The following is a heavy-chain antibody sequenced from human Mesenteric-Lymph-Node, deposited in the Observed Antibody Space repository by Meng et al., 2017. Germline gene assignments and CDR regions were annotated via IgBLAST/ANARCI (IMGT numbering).Heavy chain of an antibody. D-gene: IGHD6-19*01. CDR2: IYYSGST. CDR3: ARDRSSGWWN. J-gene: IGHJ4*02. CDR1: GGSISSSSYY. Sequence: GSLRLSCTVSGGSISSSSYYWGWIRQPPGKGLEWIGSIYYSGSTYYNPSLKSRVTISVDTSKNQFSLKLSSVTAADTAVYYCARDRSSGWWNWGQGTLVTVSS. V-gene: IGHV4-39*07.